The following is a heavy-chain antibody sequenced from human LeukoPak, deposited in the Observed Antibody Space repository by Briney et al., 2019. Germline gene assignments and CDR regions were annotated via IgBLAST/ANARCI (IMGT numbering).Heavy chain of an antibody. CDR3: AKGQSTTVPGRPHDAFDI. V-gene: IGHV3-30*02. Sequence: PGGSLRLSCAASGFTFSSYGMHWVRQAPGKGLEWVAFIRYDGSNKYYADSVKGRFTISRDNSKNTLYLQMNSLRAEDTAVYYCAKGQSTTVPGRPHDAFDIWGQGTMVTVSS. D-gene: IGHD4-17*01. J-gene: IGHJ3*02. CDR1: GFTFSSYG. CDR2: IRYDGSNK.